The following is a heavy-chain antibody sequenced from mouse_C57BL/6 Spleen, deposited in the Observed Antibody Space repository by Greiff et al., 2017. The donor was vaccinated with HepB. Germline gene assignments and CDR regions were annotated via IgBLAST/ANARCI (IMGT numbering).Heavy chain of an antibody. D-gene: IGHD1-1*01. V-gene: IGHV1-82*01. CDR2: IYPGDGDT. Sequence: VQLQQSGPELVKPGASVKISCKASGYAFSSSWMNWVKQRPGKGLEWIGRIYPGDGDTNYNGKFKGKATLTADKSSSTAYMQLSSLTSEDSAVYFCARLGYYGRSYEDYWGQGTTLTVAS. J-gene: IGHJ2*01. CDR3: ARLGYYGRSYEDY. CDR1: GYAFSSSW.